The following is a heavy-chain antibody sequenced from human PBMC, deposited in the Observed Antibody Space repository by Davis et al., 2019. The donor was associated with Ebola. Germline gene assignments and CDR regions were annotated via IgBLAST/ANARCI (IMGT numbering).Heavy chain of an antibody. V-gene: IGHV1-69*04. CDR3: ARAWYGSGSYYSYYYYGMDV. D-gene: IGHD3-10*01. CDR1: LGILSSYA. Sequence: SSVPVSCLASLGILSSYAISWVRQAPGQGLEWLGRIIPILGIANYAQKFQGRVTITADKSTSTAYMELSSLRSEDTAVYYCARAWYGSGSYYSYYYYGMDVWGQGTTVTVSS. J-gene: IGHJ6*02. CDR2: IIPILGIA.